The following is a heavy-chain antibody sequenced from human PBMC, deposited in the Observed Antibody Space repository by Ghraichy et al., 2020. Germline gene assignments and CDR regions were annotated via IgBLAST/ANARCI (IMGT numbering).Heavy chain of an antibody. CDR1: GFIFRPYA. D-gene: IGHD4-11*01. J-gene: IGHJ3*01. Sequence: GSLRLSCAASGFIFRPYAMHWIRQAPGKGLETVAVITYDERNTFYGDSVRGRFTISRDNSKAMVYLQMTSLRGDNTATYYCVSVLDYSNLYDAFDLWGQGTTVIVSP. V-gene: IGHV3-30*04. CDR2: ITYDERNT. CDR3: VSVLDYSNLYDAFDL.